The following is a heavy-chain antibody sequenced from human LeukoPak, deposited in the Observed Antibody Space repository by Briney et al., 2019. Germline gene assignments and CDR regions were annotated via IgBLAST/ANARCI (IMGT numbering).Heavy chain of an antibody. CDR1: GGSISSYY. Sequence: SETLSLTCTVSGGSISSYYWSWIRQPPGKGLEWIGYIYYSGSTNYNPSLKSRVTISVDTSKNQFSLKLSSVTAADTAVYYCVRDRYSSGWFKDKNWFDPWGQGIPVTVSS. V-gene: IGHV4-59*01. CDR2: IYYSGST. CDR3: VRDRYSSGWFKDKNWFDP. D-gene: IGHD6-19*01. J-gene: IGHJ5*02.